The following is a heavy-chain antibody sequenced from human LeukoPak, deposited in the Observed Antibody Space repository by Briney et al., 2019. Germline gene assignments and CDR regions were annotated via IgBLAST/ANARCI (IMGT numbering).Heavy chain of an antibody. CDR2: IYYSGST. CDR1: GASITSSY. Sequence: SDTLSFTCTVSGASITSSYCSCSRHPPGKGLEWIGYIYYSGSTKYNPYLKRRVTISVDASKTQFSLKLNPVTAADTAVYYCARGSRELSYFDYWGQGTLVTVSS. D-gene: IGHD1-7*01. CDR3: ARGSRELSYFDY. J-gene: IGHJ4*02. V-gene: IGHV4-59*07.